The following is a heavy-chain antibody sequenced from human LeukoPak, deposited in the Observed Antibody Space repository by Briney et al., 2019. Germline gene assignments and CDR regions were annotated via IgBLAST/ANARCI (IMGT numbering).Heavy chain of an antibody. Sequence: PGGSLRLSCAASGLTFSSYAMSWVRQAPGKGLEWVSVISGSGGSTYYADSVKGRFTISRDNSKNTLYLQMNSLRAEDTAVYYCAKGLKAPIRDGMDVWGQGTTVTVSS. V-gene: IGHV3-23*01. CDR1: GLTFSSYA. CDR3: AKGLKAPIRDGMDV. D-gene: IGHD3-16*01. J-gene: IGHJ6*02. CDR2: ISGSGGST.